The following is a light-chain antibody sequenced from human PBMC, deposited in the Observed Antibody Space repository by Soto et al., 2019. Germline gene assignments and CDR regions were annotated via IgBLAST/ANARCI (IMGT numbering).Light chain of an antibody. CDR3: SSYTSSSTLLYV. V-gene: IGLV2-14*01. CDR1: SSDVGGYNY. Sequence: QSVLTQPASVSGSPGQSITISCTGTSSDVGGYNYVSWYQQHPGKAPKLMIYDVSNRPSGVSNRFSGPKSGNTASLTISGLQAEEEDDYYCSSYTSSSTLLYVFGTGTKLTVL. CDR2: DVS. J-gene: IGLJ1*01.